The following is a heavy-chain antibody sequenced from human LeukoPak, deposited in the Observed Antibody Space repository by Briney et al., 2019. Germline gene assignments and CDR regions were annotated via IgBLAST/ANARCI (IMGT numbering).Heavy chain of an antibody. J-gene: IGHJ3*02. V-gene: IGHV3-48*04. CDR3: ARERGYCGGDCYIRDAFDI. CDR2: INSRSSTI. CDR1: GFNFSTYS. Sequence: GGSLRLSCAASGFNFSTYSLSWVRQAPGKGLEWISYINSRSSTIYYADSVKGRFTISRDNAKNSLYLQINSLRAEDTALYYCARERGYCGGDCYIRDAFDIWGQGTMVTVSS. D-gene: IGHD2-21*02.